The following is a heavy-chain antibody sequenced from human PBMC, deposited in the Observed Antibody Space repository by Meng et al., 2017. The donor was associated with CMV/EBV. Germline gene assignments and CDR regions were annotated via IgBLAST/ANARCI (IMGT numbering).Heavy chain of an antibody. CDR1: GGTFSSYA. V-gene: IGHV1-2*02. Sequence: ASVKVSCKASGGTFSSYAISWVRQAPGQGLEWMGWINPNSGGTNYAQKFQGRVTMTRDTSISTAYMELSRLRSDDTAVYYCARGKNYWGQGTLVTVSS. CDR3: ARGKNY. J-gene: IGHJ4*02. CDR2: INPNSGGT.